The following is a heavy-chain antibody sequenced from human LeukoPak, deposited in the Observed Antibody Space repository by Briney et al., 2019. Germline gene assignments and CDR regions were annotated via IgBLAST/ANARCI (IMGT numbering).Heavy chain of an antibody. CDR1: GFIFSHYG. CDR3: ARELSQIVWGGLDY. V-gene: IGHV3-33*05. D-gene: IGHD2-21*01. Sequence: PGGSLRLSYAASGFIFSHYGMHWVRQAPGKGLEWVAVIQNDASTENFADSVKGRFTISRDNSKNTVFLQMNSLRVEDTAVYYCARELSQIVWGGLDYGGQGTLVSVSS. CDR2: IQNDASTE. J-gene: IGHJ4*02.